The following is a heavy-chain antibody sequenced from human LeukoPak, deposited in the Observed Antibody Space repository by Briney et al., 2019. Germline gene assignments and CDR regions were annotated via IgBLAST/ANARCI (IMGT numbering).Heavy chain of an antibody. D-gene: IGHD3-22*01. J-gene: IGHJ4*02. CDR3: TTPERYYYDTSDFYGSPY. CDR1: GFSFSNAW. CDR2: ITSKADGGTR. Sequence: GGSLRLSCTASGFSFSNAWVSWVRQAPGKWLELVGRITSKADGGTRDYAAPVKGRFTISRDDSKNTLYLQMNSLKTEDTAVYYCTTPERYYYDTSDFYGSPYWGQGTLVTVSS. V-gene: IGHV3-15*01.